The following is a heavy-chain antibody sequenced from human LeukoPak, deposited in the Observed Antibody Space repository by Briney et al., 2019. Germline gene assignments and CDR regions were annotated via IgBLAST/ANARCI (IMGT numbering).Heavy chain of an antibody. J-gene: IGHJ5*02. D-gene: IGHD6-6*01. Sequence: PSDTLSLTRAVYGGSFSGYYWSWIRQPPGKGLEWIGEINHSGSTNYNPSLKSRVTISVDTSKNQFSLKLSSVTAADTAVYYCSGGSSRAYWFDPWGQGTLVTVSS. CDR3: SGGSSRAYWFDP. CDR1: GGSFSGYY. CDR2: INHSGST. V-gene: IGHV4-34*01.